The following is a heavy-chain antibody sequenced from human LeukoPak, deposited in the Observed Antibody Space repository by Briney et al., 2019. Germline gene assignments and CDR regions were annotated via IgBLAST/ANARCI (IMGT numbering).Heavy chain of an antibody. V-gene: IGHV4-39*01. D-gene: IGHD1-26*01. Sequence: SETLSVTCTVSGGSISSSSYYWGWIRQPPGKGLEWIGSIYYSGSTYYNPSLKSRVTISVDTSKNQFSLKLSSVTAADTAVYYCARGDSGSYNWFDPWGQGTLVTVSS. CDR3: ARGDSGSYNWFDP. J-gene: IGHJ5*02. CDR2: IYYSGST. CDR1: GGSISSSSYY.